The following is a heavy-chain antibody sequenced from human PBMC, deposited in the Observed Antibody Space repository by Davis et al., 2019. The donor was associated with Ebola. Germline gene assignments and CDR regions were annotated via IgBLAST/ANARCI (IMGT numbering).Heavy chain of an antibody. Sequence: GGSLRLSCPASGFSVSTHYMSWVRQAPGKGLEWVSVFYINGNTYYADSVKGRFTISRDTSKDLLFLQMNGLRVEDTAVYYCARGDGYNYWISWGQGTLVTVSS. CDR1: GFSVSTHY. CDR2: FYINGNT. D-gene: IGHD5-24*01. J-gene: IGHJ5*02. V-gene: IGHV3-66*01. CDR3: ARGDGYNYWIS.